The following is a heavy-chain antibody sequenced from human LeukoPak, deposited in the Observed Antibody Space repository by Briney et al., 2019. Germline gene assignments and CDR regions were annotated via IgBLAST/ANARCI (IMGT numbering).Heavy chain of an antibody. Sequence: SETLSLTCAVYGGSFSGYHWSWIRQPPGKGLEWIGEINHSGSTNYNPSLKSRVTISVDTSKNQFSLKLSSVTAADTAVYYCARGGVRYYDSKDLLDYWGQGTLVTVSS. CDR2: INHSGST. D-gene: IGHD3-22*01. J-gene: IGHJ4*02. CDR1: GGSFSGYH. CDR3: ARGGVRYYDSKDLLDY. V-gene: IGHV4-34*01.